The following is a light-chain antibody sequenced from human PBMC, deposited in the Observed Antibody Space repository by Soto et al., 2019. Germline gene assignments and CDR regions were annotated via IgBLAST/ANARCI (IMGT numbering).Light chain of an antibody. CDR1: SSNIRSNT. CDR3: ATWDDSLNGRV. V-gene: IGLV1-44*01. J-gene: IGLJ3*02. CDR2: GNN. Sequence: QSVLTQPPSASGTPGQRVTISCSGSSSNIRSNTVNWYQQLPGTAPKLLIYGNNQRPSGVPDRFSASESGTSASLAISGLQSDDEADYYCATWDDSLNGRVFGGGTTLTVL.